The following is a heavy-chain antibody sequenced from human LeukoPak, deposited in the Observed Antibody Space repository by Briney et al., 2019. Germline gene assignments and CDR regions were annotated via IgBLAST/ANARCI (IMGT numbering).Heavy chain of an antibody. CDR3: AKVAWAAAGDFDY. V-gene: IGHV1-69*01. D-gene: IGHD6-13*01. CDR1: GGTFSSYA. CDR2: IIPIFGTA. J-gene: IGHJ4*02. Sequence: SVKVSCKASGGTFSSYAISWVRQAPGQGLEWMGGIIPIFGTANYAQKFQGRVTITADESTSTAYMELSSRRAEDTAVYYCAKVAWAAAGDFDYRGQGTLVAVSS.